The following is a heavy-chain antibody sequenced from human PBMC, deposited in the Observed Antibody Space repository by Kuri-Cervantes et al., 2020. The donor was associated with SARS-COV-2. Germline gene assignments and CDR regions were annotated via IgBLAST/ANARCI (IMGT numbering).Heavy chain of an antibody. D-gene: IGHD2-2*01. Sequence: ASVQVTCKASGYTFTSYDINWVRQATGQGLEWLGWMNPNSGNTGYAQKFQGRVTITRNTSISTAYMELSSLRSEDTAVYYCARGDIHLGYCSSTSCAYYFDYWGQGTLVTVSS. V-gene: IGHV1-8*03. CDR2: MNPNSGNT. J-gene: IGHJ4*02. CDR3: ARGDIHLGYCSSTSCAYYFDY. CDR1: GYTFTSYD.